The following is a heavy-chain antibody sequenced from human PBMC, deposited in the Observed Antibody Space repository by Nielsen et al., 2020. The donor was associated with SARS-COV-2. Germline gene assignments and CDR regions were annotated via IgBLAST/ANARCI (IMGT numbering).Heavy chain of an antibody. CDR1: GYSFTSYW. V-gene: IGHV5-51*01. CDR3: ARSSSFDGMDV. Sequence: GGSLRLSCKGSGYSFTSYWIGWVRQMPGKGLEWMWIIYPGDSDTRYSPSFQGQVTISADKSISTAYLQWSSLKASDTAMYYCARSSSFDGMDVWGQGTTVTVSS. CDR2: IYPGDSDT. D-gene: IGHD6-13*01. J-gene: IGHJ6*02.